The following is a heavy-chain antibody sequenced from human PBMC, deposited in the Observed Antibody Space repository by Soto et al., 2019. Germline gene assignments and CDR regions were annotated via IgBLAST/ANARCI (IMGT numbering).Heavy chain of an antibody. Sequence: ASETLSLTCTVSGGSISSGGYYWSWIRQHPGKGLEWIGYIYYSGSTYYNPSLKSRVTISVDTSKNQFSLKLSSVTAADTAVYYCARVLGWRNWFDPWGQGTLVTVSS. CDR3: ARVLGWRNWFDP. J-gene: IGHJ5*02. V-gene: IGHV4-31*03. CDR1: GGSISSGGYY. CDR2: IYYSGST. D-gene: IGHD2-15*01.